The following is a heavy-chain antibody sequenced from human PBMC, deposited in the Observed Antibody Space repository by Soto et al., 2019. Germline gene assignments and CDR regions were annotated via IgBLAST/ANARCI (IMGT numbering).Heavy chain of an antibody. J-gene: IGHJ6*03. CDR3: VRSAPMDV. CDR2: ITSDGSGT. Sequence: PGGSLRLSCAASGFTFSNYWMYWVRQAPGKGLVWVSRITSDGSGTAYADSVKGRFTISRDNTKSTLYPQMNSLRVEDAAVYYCVRSAPMDVWGKGTTVTVSS. V-gene: IGHV3-74*01. CDR1: GFTFSNYW.